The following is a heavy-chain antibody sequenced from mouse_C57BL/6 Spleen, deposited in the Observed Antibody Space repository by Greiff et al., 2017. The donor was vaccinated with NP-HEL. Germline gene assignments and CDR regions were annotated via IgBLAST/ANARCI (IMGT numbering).Heavy chain of an antibody. D-gene: IGHD2-3*01. V-gene: IGHV5-9-1*02. CDR1: GFTFSSYA. J-gene: IGHJ4*01. Sequence: EVKLVESGEGLVKPGGSLKLSCAASGFTFSSYAMSWVRQTPEKRLEWVAYISSGGDYIYYADTVKGRFTISRDNARNTLYLQMSSLKSEDTAMYYCTGDPGGAIYDGYYGAMDYWGQGTSVTVSS. CDR3: TGDPGGAIYDGYYGAMDY. CDR2: ISSGGDYI.